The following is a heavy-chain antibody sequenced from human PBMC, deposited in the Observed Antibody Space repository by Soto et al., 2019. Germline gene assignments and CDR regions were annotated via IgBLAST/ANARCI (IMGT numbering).Heavy chain of an antibody. D-gene: IGHD3-22*01. Sequence: SETLSLTCTVSGGSISSSSYYWGWIRQPPGKGLEWIGSIYYSGSTYYNPSLKSRVTISVDTSKNQFSLKLSSVTAADTAVYYCARHESGYYDSSGYYRVRGDYFDYWGQGTLVTVSS. CDR1: GGSISSSSYY. J-gene: IGHJ4*02. V-gene: IGHV4-39*01. CDR2: IYYSGST. CDR3: ARHESGYYDSSGYYRVRGDYFDY.